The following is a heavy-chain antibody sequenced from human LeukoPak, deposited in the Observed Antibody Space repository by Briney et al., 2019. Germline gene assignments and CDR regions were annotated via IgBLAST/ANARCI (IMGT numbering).Heavy chain of an antibody. Sequence: PGGSLRLSCAASGFTFSSSAMSWVRQVPGKGLEWVSGISASGGSTYYADSVKGRFTISRDNSKNTLYLQMSSLRAEDTAVYHCAKEVLDYEIPYWYFDLWGRGTQVTVSS. CDR1: GFTFSSSA. CDR2: ISASGGST. V-gene: IGHV3-23*01. CDR3: AKEVLDYEIPYWYFDL. J-gene: IGHJ2*01. D-gene: IGHD4-17*01.